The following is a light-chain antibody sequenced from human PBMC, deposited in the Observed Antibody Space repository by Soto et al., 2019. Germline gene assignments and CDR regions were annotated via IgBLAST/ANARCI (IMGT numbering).Light chain of an antibody. CDR1: QSVSTY. J-gene: IGKJ4*01. CDR2: DAS. CDR3: QQHINWPLT. V-gene: IGKV3-11*01. Sequence: ENVLTQVPANPSFSPGERTTLSRKASQSVSTYLAWYQQKPGQAPRLLIYDASNRATGIPARFSGSGSGADFTLTISSLEPEDFALYYCQQHINWPLTFGGGTKVDIK.